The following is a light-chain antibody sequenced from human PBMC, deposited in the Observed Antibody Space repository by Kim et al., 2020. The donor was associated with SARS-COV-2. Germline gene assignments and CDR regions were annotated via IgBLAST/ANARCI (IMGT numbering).Light chain of an antibody. CDR3: QQYNNWPPDYT. Sequence: EIVLTQSPATLSVSPGEGVTLSCRASQTISSNLAWYQQKPGQSPRLLIYGASTRATGIPDRFSGSGSGTDFTLTISSLRSEDVAVYFCQQYNNWPPDYTFGQGTKLE. CDR1: QTISSN. J-gene: IGKJ2*01. V-gene: IGKV3-15*01. CDR2: GAS.